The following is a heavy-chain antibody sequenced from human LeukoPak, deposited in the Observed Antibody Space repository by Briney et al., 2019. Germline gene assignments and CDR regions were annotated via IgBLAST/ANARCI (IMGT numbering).Heavy chain of an antibody. Sequence: GASVKVSCKASGYTFTGYYMHWVRQAPGQGLEWMGWINPNSGGTNYAQKFQGRVTMTRGTSISTAYMELSRLRSDDTAVYYCARAPSAEYSSSSPFGYWGQGTLVTVSS. D-gene: IGHD6-6*01. CDR1: GYTFTGYY. J-gene: IGHJ4*02. V-gene: IGHV1-2*02. CDR3: ARAPSAEYSSSSPFGY. CDR2: INPNSGGT.